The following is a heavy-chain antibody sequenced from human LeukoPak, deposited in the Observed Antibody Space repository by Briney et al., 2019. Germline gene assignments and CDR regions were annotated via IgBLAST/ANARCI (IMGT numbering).Heavy chain of an antibody. CDR3: ARELSRIAAAGGPFDI. Sequence: SESLSLTCTVSRGSLSRYYSSWICPRAGEGLGWIWRIYTSGGITYTTSLTRRVTLSVDTSKNQFSLKLSSLTAADTALYYCARELSRIAAAGGPFDIWGQGTMVTVSS. CDR1: RGSLSRYY. V-gene: IGHV4-4*07. CDR2: IYTSGGI. J-gene: IGHJ3*02. D-gene: IGHD6-13*01.